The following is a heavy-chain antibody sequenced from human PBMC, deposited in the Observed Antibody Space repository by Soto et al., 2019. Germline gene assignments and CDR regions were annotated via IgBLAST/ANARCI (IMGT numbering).Heavy chain of an antibody. V-gene: IGHV1-18*01. D-gene: IGHD2-21*02. CDR2: ISAYNGNT. CDR1: GYTFTSNG. Sequence: SVKLSCEDSGYTFTSNGISWVRQAPEQGLEWMGWISAYNGNTNYAQSLQARVTITSDTSASTAYMELYSLRSEDSAVYYCARAPLFLGGTEYYFDHWGQGTLVTVSS. J-gene: IGHJ4*02. CDR3: ARAPLFLGGTEYYFDH.